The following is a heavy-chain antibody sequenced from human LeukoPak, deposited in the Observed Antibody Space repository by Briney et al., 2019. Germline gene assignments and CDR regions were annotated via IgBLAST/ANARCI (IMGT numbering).Heavy chain of an antibody. CDR1: GGSISNYY. CDR2: IYYSGNT. J-gene: IGHJ4*02. Sequence: NPSETLSLTCSVSGGSISNYYWSWIRQPPGKGLEWIGYIYYSGNTNYNPSLKSRVTISIDTSKNQFSLKLNSVTAADTAVYYCARDSNSELDYWGQGTLVTVSS. CDR3: ARDSNSELDY. V-gene: IGHV4-59*01. D-gene: IGHD4-11*01.